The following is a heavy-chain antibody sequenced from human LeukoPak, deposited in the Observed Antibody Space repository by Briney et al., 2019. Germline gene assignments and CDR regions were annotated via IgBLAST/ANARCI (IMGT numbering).Heavy chain of an antibody. J-gene: IGHJ5*02. CDR3: ARDVRGNSRIILNWFDP. CDR1: GGSISSYY. D-gene: IGHD3-16*01. V-gene: IGHV4-4*07. Sequence: SETLTLTCTVSGGSISSYYWSRIRQPAGKGLEWIGRIYTSGSTNYNPSLKSRVTMSVDTSKNQFSLKLSSVTAADTAVYYCARDVRGNSRIILNWFDPWGQGTLVTVSS. CDR2: IYTSGST.